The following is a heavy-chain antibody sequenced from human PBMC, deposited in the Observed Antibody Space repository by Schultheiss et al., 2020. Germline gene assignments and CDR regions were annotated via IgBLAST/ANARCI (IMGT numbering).Heavy chain of an antibody. V-gene: IGHV3-30-3*01. D-gene: IGHD3-22*01. CDR3: ARDNYDSSGLNWFDP. J-gene: IGHJ5*02. CDR1: GFTFSSYA. Sequence: GGSLRLSCAASGFTFSSYAMHWVRQAPGKGLEWVAVISYDGSNKYYADSVKGRFTISRDNSKNTLYLQMNSLRAEDTALYHCARDNYDSSGLNWFDPWGQGTLVTVSS. CDR2: ISYDGSNK.